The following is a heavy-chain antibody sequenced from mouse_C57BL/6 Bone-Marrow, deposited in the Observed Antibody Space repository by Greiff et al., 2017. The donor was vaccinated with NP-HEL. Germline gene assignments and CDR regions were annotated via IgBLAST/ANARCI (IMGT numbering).Heavy chain of an antibody. CDR3: TREGHYYGDY. CDR1: GFTFSSYA. D-gene: IGHD1-2*01. J-gene: IGHJ2*01. V-gene: IGHV5-9-1*02. Sequence: EVNLVESGEGLVKPGGSLELSCAASGFTFSSYAMSWVRQTPEKRLEWVAYISSGGDYIYYADTVKGRFTISRDNARNTLYLQMSSLKSEDTAMYYCTREGHYYGDYWGQGTTLTVSS. CDR2: ISSGGDYI.